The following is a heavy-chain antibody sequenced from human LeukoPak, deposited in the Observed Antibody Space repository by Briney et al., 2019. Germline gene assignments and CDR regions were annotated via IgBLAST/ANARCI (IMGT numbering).Heavy chain of an antibody. Sequence: SETLSLACTVSGVSMRNHYWSWIRQPPGKRLEWIGYIYDSETTNYNPSLKSRVTMSLDTSKNQFSLKLTSVTAADTALYYCATRPGGSTWHGVFDFWSRGTLVTVSS. D-gene: IGHD6-13*01. CDR3: ATRPGGSTWHGVFDF. J-gene: IGHJ4*02. V-gene: IGHV4-59*11. CDR2: IYDSETT. CDR1: GVSMRNHY.